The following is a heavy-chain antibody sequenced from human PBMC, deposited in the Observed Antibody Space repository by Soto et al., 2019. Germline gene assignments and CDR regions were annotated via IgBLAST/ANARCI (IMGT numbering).Heavy chain of an antibody. CDR1: GGTFSSYA. J-gene: IGHJ4*02. Sequence: QVQLVQSGAEVKKPGSSVKVSCKASGGTFSSYAISWVRQAPGQGLEWMGGIIPIFGTANYAQKFQGRVTITADESTSTAYMELSSLRSEDTAVYYCARGAPITMVRGNGYFDYWGQGTLVTVSS. V-gene: IGHV1-69*12. CDR2: IIPIFGTA. CDR3: ARGAPITMVRGNGYFDY. D-gene: IGHD3-10*01.